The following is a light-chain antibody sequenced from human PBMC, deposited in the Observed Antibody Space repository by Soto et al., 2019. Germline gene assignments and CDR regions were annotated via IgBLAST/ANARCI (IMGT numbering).Light chain of an antibody. V-gene: IGLV2-14*01. J-gene: IGLJ2*01. CDR2: DVS. Sequence: QSVLTQPASVSGSPGQSITISCTGTSSDVGGYNYVSWYQQHPGKAPKLMIYDVSNRPSGVSNRFSGSKSGNTASLTISGLQAEDVADYDCSSYTSSSTVFGGGTKVTVL. CDR1: SSDVGGYNY. CDR3: SSYTSSSTV.